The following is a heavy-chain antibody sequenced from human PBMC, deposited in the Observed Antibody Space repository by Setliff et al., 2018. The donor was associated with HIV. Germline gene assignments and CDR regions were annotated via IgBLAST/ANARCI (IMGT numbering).Heavy chain of an antibody. D-gene: IGHD6-13*01. CDR1: GYSLSTYA. CDR2: IDSNNGNR. J-gene: IGHJ4*02. Sequence: ASVKVSCKASGYSLSTYAISWVRQAPGQGLEWMGWIDSNNGNRNFAQKFRGRVTMTTDISTNTAYMEVRSLSFDDTAVYYCATGAGNSPGPFFENWGQGTLVTVSS. V-gene: IGHV1-18*01. CDR3: ATGAGNSPGPFFEN.